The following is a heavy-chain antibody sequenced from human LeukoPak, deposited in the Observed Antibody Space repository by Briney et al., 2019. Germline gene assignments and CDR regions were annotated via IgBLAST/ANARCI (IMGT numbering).Heavy chain of an antibody. CDR1: GFTFMIFL. J-gene: IGHJ4*02. V-gene: IGHV3-7*01. D-gene: IGHD2/OR15-2a*01. CDR3: ARGQTRANSSDY. Sequence: GGSLRLSCAASGFTFMIFLLSWVREAPGKGRGGVTRRKEDGSETYYVDSVKGRFTISRDNAKNCLYLQMNSLRAEDTAVYYCARGQTRANSSDYWGQGTLVTVSS. CDR2: RKEDGSET.